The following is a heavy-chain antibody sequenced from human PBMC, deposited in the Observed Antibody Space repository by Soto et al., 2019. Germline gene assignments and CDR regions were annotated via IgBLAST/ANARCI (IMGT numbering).Heavy chain of an antibody. V-gene: IGHV4-61*01. CDR3: ARLRAYYYGMDV. CDR2: IYYSGST. Sequence: SETLSLTCTVSGGSVSSGSYYWSWIRQPPGKGLEWIGYIYYSGSTNYNPSLKSRVTISVDTSKNQFSLKLSSVTAADTAVYYCARLRAYYYGMDVWGQGTTVTVSS. J-gene: IGHJ6*02. CDR1: GGSVSSGSYY.